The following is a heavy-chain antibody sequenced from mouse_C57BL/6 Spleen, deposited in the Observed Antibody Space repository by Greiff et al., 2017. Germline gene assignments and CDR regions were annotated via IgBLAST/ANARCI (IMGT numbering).Heavy chain of an antibody. V-gene: IGHV1-15*01. Sequence: VQLQQSGAELVRPGASVTLSCKASGYTFTDYEMHWVKQTPVHGLEWIGAIDPETGGTAYNQKFKGKAILTADKSSSTAYMELRSLTSEDSAVYYCTIRGDYGSGWYFDVWGTGTTVTVSS. CDR2: IDPETGGT. D-gene: IGHD2-4*01. CDR3: TIRGDYGSGWYFDV. CDR1: GYTFTDYE. J-gene: IGHJ1*03.